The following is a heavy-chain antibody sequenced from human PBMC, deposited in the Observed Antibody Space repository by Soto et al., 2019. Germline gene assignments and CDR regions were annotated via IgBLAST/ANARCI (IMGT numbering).Heavy chain of an antibody. CDR1: GFTFSSYW. CDR3: ARVYDFWSDYPAH. V-gene: IGHV3-7*01. J-gene: IGHJ4*02. Sequence: PGGSLRLSCAASGFTFSSYWMSWVRQAPGKGLEWVANIKQDGSEKYYVDSVKGRFTISRDNAKNSLYLQMNSLRAEDTAVYYCARVYDFWSDYPAHWGQGTLVTVSS. CDR2: IKQDGSEK. D-gene: IGHD3-3*01.